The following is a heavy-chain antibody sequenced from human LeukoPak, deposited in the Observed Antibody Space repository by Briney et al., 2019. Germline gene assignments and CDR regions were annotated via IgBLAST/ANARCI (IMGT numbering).Heavy chain of an antibody. V-gene: IGHV4-59*11. CDR2: TSYSGDT. Sequence: PSETLSLTCTVSGGSINSHYWTWIRQPPGKALEWIGHTSYSGDTNYNPSLKGRVTIAVDTSKNQFSLKLSSVTAADTAVYYCARAAQKYSSSSTYDNWGQGTLVTVSS. J-gene: IGHJ4*02. CDR1: GGSINSHY. D-gene: IGHD6-6*01. CDR3: ARAAQKYSSSSTYDN.